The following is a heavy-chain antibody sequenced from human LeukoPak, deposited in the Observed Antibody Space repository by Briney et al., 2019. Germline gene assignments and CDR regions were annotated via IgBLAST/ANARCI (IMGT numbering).Heavy chain of an antibody. CDR1: GGSIYSNDW. J-gene: IGHJ5*02. V-gene: IGHV4-4*02. CDR3: ARNRGGDYGDYRSDWFDP. CDR2: IYHRGYT. D-gene: IGHD4-17*01. Sequence: TSETLSLTCGVSGGSIYSNDWWSWVRQSPGKGLEWIGEIYHRGYTNYNPSLKTRVTISVDMSKNHFSLELTSVTAADTALYYCARNRGGDYGDYRSDWFDPWGQGTLVTVSS.